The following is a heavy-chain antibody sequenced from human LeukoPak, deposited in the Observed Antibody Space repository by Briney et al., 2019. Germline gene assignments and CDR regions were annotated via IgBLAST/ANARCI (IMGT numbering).Heavy chain of an antibody. CDR2: IYSGGST. J-gene: IGHJ4*02. CDR1: GFFVTSNY. CDR3: ARGPLLYGSGSYGGDY. V-gene: IGHV3-53*01. D-gene: IGHD3-10*01. Sequence: GGSLRVSCAASGFFVTSNYMSWVRQAPGKGLEWVSVIYSGGSTYYADSVKGRFTISRDNSKSTLYLQMNSLRAEDTAVYYCARGPLLYGSGSYGGDYWGQGTLVTVSS.